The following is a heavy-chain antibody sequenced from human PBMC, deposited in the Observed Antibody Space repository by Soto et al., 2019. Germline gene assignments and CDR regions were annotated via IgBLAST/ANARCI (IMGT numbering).Heavy chain of an antibody. D-gene: IGHD6-6*01. CDR3: GKAEAKSIALES. J-gene: IGHJ4*02. CDR1: GFTFSSNG. Sequence: QVQLVESGGGVVQPGRSLTLSCAASGFTFSSNGMHWVRQAPGKGLEWLAVISYDGSNKYYADSVKGRFTISRDNSKNTLSLQMNSLRPEDTAVYYCGKAEAKSIALESLGQGTLVTVSS. CDR2: ISYDGSNK. V-gene: IGHV3-30*18.